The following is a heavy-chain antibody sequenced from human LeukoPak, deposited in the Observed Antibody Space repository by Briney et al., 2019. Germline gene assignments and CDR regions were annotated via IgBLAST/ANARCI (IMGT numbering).Heavy chain of an antibody. Sequence: GAPVKVSCKASGYTFTSYDINWVRQATGQGLEWMGWMNPNSGNTGYAQKFQGRVTITRDTSASTAYIELRSLRSEDTAMYYCARGSTSDWPLDHWGQETLVTISS. V-gene: IGHV1-8*01. CDR2: MNPNSGNT. D-gene: IGHD2-2*01. J-gene: IGHJ4*02. CDR3: ARGSTSDWPLDH. CDR1: GYTFTSYD.